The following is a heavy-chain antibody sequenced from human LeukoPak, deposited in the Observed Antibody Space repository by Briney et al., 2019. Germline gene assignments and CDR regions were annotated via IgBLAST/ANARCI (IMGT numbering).Heavy chain of an antibody. Sequence: GGSLRLSCAASGFTFSSYEMNWVRQAPGKGLEWVSYISSSGSTIYYADSVKGRFTISRDNAKNSLYLQMNSLRAEDTAIYYCAKVSWANYFDYWGRGTLVTVSS. V-gene: IGHV3-48*03. D-gene: IGHD6-13*01. CDR1: GFTFSSYE. J-gene: IGHJ4*02. CDR2: ISSSGSTI. CDR3: AKVSWANYFDY.